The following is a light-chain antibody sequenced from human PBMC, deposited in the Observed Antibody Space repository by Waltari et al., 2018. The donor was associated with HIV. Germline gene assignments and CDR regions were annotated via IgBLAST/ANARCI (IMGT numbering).Light chain of an antibody. CDR3: QSADITGTLGV. V-gene: IGLV3-25*03. CDR1: ALPRQF. Sequence: SYELAQPPSVSVSPGQTARLTCSGDALPRQFVYWYQQKPGQAPIVVIYKDSERPSGIPERFSGFISGTTATLTISAVQAEDEADYYYQSADITGTLGVFGGGTRLTV. CDR2: KDS. J-gene: IGLJ2*01.